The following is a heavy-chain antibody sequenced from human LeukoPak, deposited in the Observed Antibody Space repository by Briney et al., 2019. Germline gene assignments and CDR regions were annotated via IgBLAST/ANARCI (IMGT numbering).Heavy chain of an antibody. J-gene: IGHJ5*02. CDR1: GGSFSGYY. CDR3: AREWQQWLSRQKGWFDP. Sequence: SETLSLTCAVYGGSFSGYYWSWIRQPPGKGLEWIGEINHSGSTNYNPSLKSRVTISVDTSKNQFSLKLSSVTAADTAVYYCAREWQQWLSRQKGWFDPWGQGTLVTVSS. D-gene: IGHD6-19*01. CDR2: INHSGST. V-gene: IGHV4-34*01.